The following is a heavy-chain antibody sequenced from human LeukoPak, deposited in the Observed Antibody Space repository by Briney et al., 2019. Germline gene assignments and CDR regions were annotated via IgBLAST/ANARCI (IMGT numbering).Heavy chain of an antibody. J-gene: IGHJ4*02. Sequence: KPSETLSLTCTVSGGSISSYYWSWIRQPPGKGLEWIGWISYSGSTTYNPSLRTRVTISVDTSKNQFPLKLSSVTAADTAVYYCARQASCSSTNCYPFDYWGQGTLVTVSS. D-gene: IGHD2-2*01. CDR3: ARQASCSSTNCYPFDY. V-gene: IGHV4-59*08. CDR2: ISYSGST. CDR1: GGSISSYY.